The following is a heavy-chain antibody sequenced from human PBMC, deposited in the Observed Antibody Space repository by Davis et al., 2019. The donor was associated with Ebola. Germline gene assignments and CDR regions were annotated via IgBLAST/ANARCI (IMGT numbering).Heavy chain of an antibody. CDR3: ARSVFYDSTGYYVHWYYDL. Sequence: MPSETLSLTCTVSGGSFRTHYWSWIRQSPGKGLEWIGYGYYGGRTDYNPSLKSRAIISVDTSKNHFSLNMSSVTAADTAIYYCARSVFYDSTGYYVHWYYDLWGRGTLVTVSS. J-gene: IGHJ2*01. CDR2: GYYGGRT. D-gene: IGHD3-22*01. CDR1: GGSFRTHY. V-gene: IGHV4-59*11.